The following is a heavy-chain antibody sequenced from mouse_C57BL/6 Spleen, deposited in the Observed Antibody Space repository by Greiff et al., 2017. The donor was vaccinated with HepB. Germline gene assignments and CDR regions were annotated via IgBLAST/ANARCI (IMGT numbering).Heavy chain of an antibody. J-gene: IGHJ1*03. V-gene: IGHV1-78*01. Sequence: VQLQQSDAELVKPGASVKISCKASGYTFTDHTIHWMKQRPEQGLEWIGYIYPRDGSTNYNEKFKGKATFTADKSSSTAYMQLSSLTSEDSAVYYCTRWMTAVVDWYVDVWGTGTTVTVSS. CDR3: TRWMTAVVDWYVDV. CDR2: IYPRDGST. D-gene: IGHD1-1*01. CDR1: GYTFTDHT.